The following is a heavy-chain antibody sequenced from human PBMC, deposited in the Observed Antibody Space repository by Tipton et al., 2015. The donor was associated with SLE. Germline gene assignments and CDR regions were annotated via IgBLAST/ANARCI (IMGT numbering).Heavy chain of an antibody. J-gene: IGHJ4*02. CDR1: GFTFSSYS. CDR3: ARDFSYNWNEGVDY. D-gene: IGHD1-20*01. V-gene: IGHV3-21*01. CDR2: ISSSSSYI. Sequence: SLRLSCAASGFTFSSYSMNWVRQAPGKGLEWVSSISSSSSYIYYADSVKGRFTISRDNAKNSLYLQMNSLRAEDTAVYYCARDFSYNWNEGVDYWGQGTLVTVSS.